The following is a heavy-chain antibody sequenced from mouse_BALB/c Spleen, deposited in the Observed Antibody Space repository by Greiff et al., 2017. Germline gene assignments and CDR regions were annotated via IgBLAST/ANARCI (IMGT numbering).Heavy chain of an antibody. CDR3: ASGWDYAMDY. Sequence: QVQLQQSGPELVKPGASVKISCKASGYAFSSSWMNWVKQRPGQGLEWIGRIYPGDGDTNYNGKFKGKATLTADKSSSTAYMQLSSLTSVDSAVYFCASGWDYAMDYWGQGTSVTVSS. J-gene: IGHJ4*01. D-gene: IGHD1-2*01. CDR2: IYPGDGDT. CDR1: GYAFSSSW. V-gene: IGHV1-82*01.